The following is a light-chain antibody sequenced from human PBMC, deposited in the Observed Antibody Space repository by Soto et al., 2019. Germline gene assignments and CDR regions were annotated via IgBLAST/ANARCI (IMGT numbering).Light chain of an antibody. V-gene: IGKV3D-15*01. Sequence: EIVLTQSPATLSLSPWEIATLSCRASQSVSTYLAWYQQKPGQPPRLLIYDASTRATGIPARFSGSGSGTEFTLTISSLQSEDFAVYYCQQYNNWPKTFGQGTKVDIK. CDR1: QSVSTY. CDR3: QQYNNWPKT. J-gene: IGKJ1*01. CDR2: DAS.